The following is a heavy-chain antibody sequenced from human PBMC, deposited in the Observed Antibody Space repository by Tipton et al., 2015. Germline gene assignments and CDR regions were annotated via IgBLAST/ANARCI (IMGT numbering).Heavy chain of an antibody. V-gene: IGHV4-59*12. Sequence: GLVKPSETLSLTCTVSGGSISHYYWSWIRQPPGKGLEWIGEIHHGGSTNYNPSLKSRVTMSVDTSKNQFSLHLSSVTAADTAVYYCAREVWYYDSSGYDYWGQGTLVTVSS. D-gene: IGHD3-22*01. CDR1: GGSISHYY. J-gene: IGHJ4*02. CDR2: IHHGGST. CDR3: AREVWYYDSSGYDY.